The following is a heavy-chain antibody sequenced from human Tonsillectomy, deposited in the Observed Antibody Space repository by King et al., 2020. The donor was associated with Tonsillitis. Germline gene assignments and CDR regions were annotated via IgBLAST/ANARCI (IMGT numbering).Heavy chain of an antibody. J-gene: IGHJ4*02. D-gene: IGHD3-3*01. CDR2: INHSGST. Sequence: VQLQQWGAGLLKPSETLSLTCAVYGGSFSGYYWTWIRQPPGKGLEWIGEINHSGSTNYNPSLKSRLTISVDTSKNHFSLKLSSVTAADTAVYFCARELEWADGAFDYWGQGTLVTVSS. CDR3: ARELEWADGAFDY. CDR1: GGSFSGYY. V-gene: IGHV4-34*01.